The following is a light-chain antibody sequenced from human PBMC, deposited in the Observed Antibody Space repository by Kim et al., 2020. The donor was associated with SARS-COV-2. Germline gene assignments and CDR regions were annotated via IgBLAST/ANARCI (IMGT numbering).Light chain of an antibody. CDR2: YDT. J-gene: IGLJ2*01. Sequence: APGKTAGSTGGGNNIGRQSVHWYQQKPGHAPVLVIYYDTNRPSGIPERFSGSNAGNTATLTISRVEAGDEADYYCQVWDSSSDHVVFGGGTKVTVL. CDR1: NIGRQS. V-gene: IGLV3-21*04. CDR3: QVWDSSSDHVV.